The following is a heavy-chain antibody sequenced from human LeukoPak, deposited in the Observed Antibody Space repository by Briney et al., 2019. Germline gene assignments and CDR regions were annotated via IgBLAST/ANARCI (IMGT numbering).Heavy chain of an antibody. Sequence: SETLSLTCAVYGGSFSGYYWSWIRQPPGKGLEWIGEINHSGSTNYNPSLKSRVTISVDTSKNQFSLKLSSVTAADTAVYYCARVVYSSGSLDPWGQGTLVTVSS. D-gene: IGHD6-19*01. CDR3: ARVVYSSGSLDP. V-gene: IGHV4-34*01. CDR1: GGSFSGYY. CDR2: INHSGST. J-gene: IGHJ5*02.